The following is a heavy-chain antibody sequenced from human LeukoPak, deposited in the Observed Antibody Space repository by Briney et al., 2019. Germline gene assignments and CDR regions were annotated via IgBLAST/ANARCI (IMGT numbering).Heavy chain of an antibody. V-gene: IGHV4-34*01. CDR3: ARLDSSGYWTFDP. CDR2: INHSGST. D-gene: IGHD3-22*01. CDR1: GGSFSGYY. Sequence: SETLSLTCAVYGGSFSGYYWSWLRQPPGKGLEWIGEINHSGSTNYNPSLKSRVTISVDTSKNQFSLKLSSVTAADTAVYYCARLDSSGYWTFDPWGQGTLVTVSS. J-gene: IGHJ5*02.